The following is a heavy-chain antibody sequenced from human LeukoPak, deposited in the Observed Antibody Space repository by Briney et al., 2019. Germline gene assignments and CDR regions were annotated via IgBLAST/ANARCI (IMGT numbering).Heavy chain of an antibody. Sequence: GGSLRLSCAASGFTFSSYGMHWVRQAPGKGLEWVAFIRYGGSNKYYADSVKGRFTISRDNSKNTLYLQMNSLRAEDTAVYYCAKDPFPYVVRGVSSYAFDIWGQGTMVTVSS. CDR3: AKDPFPYVVRGVSSYAFDI. D-gene: IGHD3-10*01. CDR2: IRYGGSNK. V-gene: IGHV3-30*02. CDR1: GFTFSSYG. J-gene: IGHJ3*02.